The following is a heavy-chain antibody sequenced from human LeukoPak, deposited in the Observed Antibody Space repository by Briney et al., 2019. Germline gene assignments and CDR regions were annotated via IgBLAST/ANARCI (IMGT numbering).Heavy chain of an antibody. J-gene: IGHJ4*02. CDR2: IIPIFGTA. CDR1: GGTFSSYA. V-gene: IGHV1-69*13. Sequence: VASVKVSCMASGGTFSSYAISWVRQAPGQGLEWMGGIIPIFGTANYAQKFQGRVTITADESTSTAYMELSSLRSEDTAVYYCARDRSAVVDSWGQGTLVTVSS. CDR3: ARDRSAVVDS.